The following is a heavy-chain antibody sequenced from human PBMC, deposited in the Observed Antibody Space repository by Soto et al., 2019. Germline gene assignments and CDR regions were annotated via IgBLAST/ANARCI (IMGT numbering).Heavy chain of an antibody. D-gene: IGHD3-3*01. J-gene: IGHJ6*03. CDR1: GSGFSFSNAW. Sequence: PGGSLRLSCAASGSGFSFSNAWMSWVRQAPGKGLEWIGRIKTKSDGGTTDYAAPVKGRFTVSRDDSKNTLYLQMNGLKTEDTAVYYCTTGGIFGVVIIRNPDYHFYMDVWGRGTTVTVSS. CDR2: IKTKSDGGTT. V-gene: IGHV3-15*01. CDR3: TTGGIFGVVIIRNPDYHFYMDV.